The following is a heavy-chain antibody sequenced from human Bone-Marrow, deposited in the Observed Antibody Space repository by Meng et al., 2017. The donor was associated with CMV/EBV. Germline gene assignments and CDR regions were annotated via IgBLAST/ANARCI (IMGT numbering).Heavy chain of an antibody. J-gene: IGHJ6*02. CDR3: ARSYCGVTCFTYAMDV. Sequence: SCAAAGSDFSSYVMHLVRQAPGKRLEWVTVISYDGSTKYYADSVEGRFTISRDNSKNTLYLQMNSLRAEDTAVYYRARSYCGVTCFTYAMDVWGQGTTVTVSS. V-gene: IGHV3-30*03. CDR1: GSDFSSYV. CDR2: ISYDGSTK. D-gene: IGHD2-21*01.